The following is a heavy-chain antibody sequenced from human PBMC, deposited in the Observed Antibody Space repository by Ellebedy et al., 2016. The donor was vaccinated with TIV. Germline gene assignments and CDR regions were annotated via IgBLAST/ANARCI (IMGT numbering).Heavy chain of an antibody. J-gene: IGHJ4*02. V-gene: IGHV1-18*01. CDR1: GYTFTGYA. CDR3: ARSGIPPEMYTSSWALDY. D-gene: IGHD6-13*01. CDR2: INPDNGNT. Sequence: ASVKVSXKASGYTFTGYAITWVRQAPGQGLEWMGWINPDNGNTFYAQNLQGRDTMTTDKSTNTAYMELRSLRLDDTAVYYCARSGIPPEMYTSSWALDYWGQGTLVTVSS.